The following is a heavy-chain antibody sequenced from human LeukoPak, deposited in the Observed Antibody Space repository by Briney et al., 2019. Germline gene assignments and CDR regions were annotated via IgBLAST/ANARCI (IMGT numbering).Heavy chain of an antibody. CDR2: MNPNSGNT. V-gene: IGHV1-8*03. D-gene: IGHD6-19*01. Sequence: ASVKVSCKASGYTFTSYDINWVPQATGQGLEWMGWMNPNSGNTGYAQKFQDRVTITRSTYISKAYMDLSSLRSEDTAVYYCARGYIAVAGLDAFDIWGQGTMVTVSS. J-gene: IGHJ3*02. CDR1: GYTFTSYD. CDR3: ARGYIAVAGLDAFDI.